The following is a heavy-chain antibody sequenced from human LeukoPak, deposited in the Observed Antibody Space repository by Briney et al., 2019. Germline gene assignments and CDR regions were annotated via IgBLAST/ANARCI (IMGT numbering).Heavy chain of an antibody. CDR1: GDSVSSKSAA. V-gene: IGHV6-1*01. CDR2: TYYRSKWYN. J-gene: IGHJ3*02. D-gene: IGHD6-13*01. CDR3: AREYRRIAARADAFDI. Sequence: SQTLSLTCAISGDSVSSKSAAWNWIRQSPSRGLEWLGRTYYRSKWYNDYAVSVKSRITINPDTSKNQFSLQLNSVTPEDTAVYYCAREYRRIAARADAFDIWGQGTMATVSS.